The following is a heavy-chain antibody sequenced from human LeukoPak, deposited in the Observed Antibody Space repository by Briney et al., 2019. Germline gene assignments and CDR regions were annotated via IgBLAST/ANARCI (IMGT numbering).Heavy chain of an antibody. Sequence: GGSLSLSCAASGFTFSSYSMNWVRQAPGKGLEWVSSINNSSSNIYYASSEKRLITIFRDNDKNLLYLQMNSLRAEDTAVYYCARDLVAAASAYYYYYGMDVWGKGATVTVSS. CDR1: GFTFSSYS. CDR2: INNSSSNI. CDR3: ARDLVAAASAYYYYYGMDV. D-gene: IGHD6-13*01. J-gene: IGHJ6*04. V-gene: IGHV3-21*01.